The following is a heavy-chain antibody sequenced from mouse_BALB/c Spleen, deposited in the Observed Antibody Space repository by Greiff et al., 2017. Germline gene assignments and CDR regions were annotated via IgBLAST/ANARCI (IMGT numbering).Heavy chain of an antibody. Sequence: QVQLQQSGPELVKPGASVKMSCKASGYTFTSYYIHWVKQRPGQGLEWIGWIYPGDGSTKYNEKFKGKTTLTADKSSSTAYMLLSSLTSEDSAIYFCASKNYGSSSYFDYWGQGTTLTVSS. CDR2: IYPGDGST. D-gene: IGHD1-1*01. V-gene: IGHV1S56*01. J-gene: IGHJ2*01. CDR1: GYTFTSYY. CDR3: ASKNYGSSSYFDY.